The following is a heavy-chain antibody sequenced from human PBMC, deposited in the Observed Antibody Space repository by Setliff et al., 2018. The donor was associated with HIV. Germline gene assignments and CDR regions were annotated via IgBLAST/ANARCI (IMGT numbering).Heavy chain of an antibody. J-gene: IGHJ4*02. Sequence: SVKVSCKASGGTLSSYVINWVRQAPGQGLEWMGGAIPMLGIANHVHKFQGRVTITADKSTSTAYMELNSLRSEDTAVYYCARSSYYDVNSPFDYWGQGTRVTVSS. CDR3: ARSSYYDVNSPFDY. CDR1: GGTLSSYV. CDR2: AIPMLGIA. V-gene: IGHV1-69*10. D-gene: IGHD3-16*01.